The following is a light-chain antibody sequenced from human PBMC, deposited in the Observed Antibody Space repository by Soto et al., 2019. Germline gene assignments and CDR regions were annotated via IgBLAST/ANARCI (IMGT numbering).Light chain of an antibody. CDR1: QNVGSNY. CDR3: QQYGSSPFT. J-gene: IGKJ3*01. CDR2: GAS. Sequence: EIVLTQSPGTLSLSPGERATLSCRASQNVGSNYLAWYQQKPGQAPRRLIYGASSRATGIPDRFSGSGSGTDFTLTISRLEPEDFAVYYCQQYGSSPFTVGPGTKVDIK. V-gene: IGKV3-20*01.